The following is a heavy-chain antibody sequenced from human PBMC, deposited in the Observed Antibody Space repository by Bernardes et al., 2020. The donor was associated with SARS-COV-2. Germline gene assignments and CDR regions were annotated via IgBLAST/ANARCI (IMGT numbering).Heavy chain of an antibody. Sequence: SLTCTVSGGSISASSSYWGWIRQPPGKGLEWIGSVYSSGTTYYNPSLKSRVAISVDTSKNQFSLNLSSVTATDTAVFYCARRGGAGRSFDYWGQGAHVTVSS. CDR1: GGSISASSSY. J-gene: IGHJ4*02. CDR2: VYSSGTT. CDR3: ARRGGAGRSFDY. D-gene: IGHD3-10*01. V-gene: IGHV4-39*01.